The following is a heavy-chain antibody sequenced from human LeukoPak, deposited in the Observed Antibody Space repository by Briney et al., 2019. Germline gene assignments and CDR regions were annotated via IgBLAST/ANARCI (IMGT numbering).Heavy chain of an antibody. J-gene: IGHJ4*02. D-gene: IGHD4-23*01. CDR3: ARRGGHGGSFDY. V-gene: IGHV4-59*08. CDR1: GGSISSYY. CDR2: IYYSGST. Sequence: SETLSLTCTVSGGSISSYYWSWIRQPPGKGLEWTGYIYYSGSTNYNPSLKSRVSISVDTSKNHFSLKLSSVTAADTAVYYCARRGGHGGSFDYWGQGTLVTVSS.